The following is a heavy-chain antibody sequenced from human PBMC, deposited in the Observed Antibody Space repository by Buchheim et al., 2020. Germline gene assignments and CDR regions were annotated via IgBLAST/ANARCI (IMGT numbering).Heavy chain of an antibody. J-gene: IGHJ6*03. V-gene: IGHV4-31*03. CDR3: ARALGDFRCSSTSCYKRNTGNYYYYMDV. CDR1: GGPISSGGYY. CDR2: IYYSGST. Sequence: QVQLQESGPGLVKPSQTLSLTCTVSGGPISSGGYYWSWIRQHPGKGLEWIGYIYYSGSTYYNPSLKSRVTISVDTSKNQFSLKLSSVTAADTAVYYCARALGDFRCSSTSCYKRNTGNYYYYMDVWGKGTT. D-gene: IGHD2-2*02.